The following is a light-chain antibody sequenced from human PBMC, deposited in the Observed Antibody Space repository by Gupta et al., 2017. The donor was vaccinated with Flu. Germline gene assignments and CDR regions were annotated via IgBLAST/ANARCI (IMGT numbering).Light chain of an antibody. CDR2: KAS. CDR1: QSSSSW. CDR3: QQYNSYSWT. J-gene: IGKJ1*01. V-gene: IGKV1-5*03. Sequence: PSTLSAAVGDRVTITCRASQSSSSWLAWYQQKPGKAPKLLIYKASSLESGVPSRFSGSGSGTEFTLTISSLQPDDFATYYCQQYNSYSWTFGQGTKVEIK.